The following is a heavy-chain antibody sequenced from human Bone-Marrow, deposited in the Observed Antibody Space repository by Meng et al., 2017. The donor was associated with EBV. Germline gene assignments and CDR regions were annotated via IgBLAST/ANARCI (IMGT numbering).Heavy chain of an antibody. Sequence: QVQLVRSGGEVKKPGSSVTCYCKASGGTFSNYASSWLRQAPGQGLEWMSGIIPIFGTANYAQKFQGRVTITADESTSTAYMELRSLRSEDTAVYYCARATRGLFDYWGQGTLVTVSS. CDR1: GGTFSNYA. CDR2: IIPIFGTA. D-gene: IGHD5-24*01. V-gene: IGHV1-69*01. CDR3: ARATRGLFDY. J-gene: IGHJ4*02.